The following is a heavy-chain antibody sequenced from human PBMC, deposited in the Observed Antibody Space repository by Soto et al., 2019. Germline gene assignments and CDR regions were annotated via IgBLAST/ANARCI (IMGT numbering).Heavy chain of an antibody. CDR2: INPSGGST. CDR1: GYTFTSYY. D-gene: IGHD3-9*01. J-gene: IGHJ4*02. Sequence: ASVKVSCKASGYTFTSYYMHWVRQAPGQGLEWMGIINPSGGSTSHAQKFQGRVTMTRDTSTSTVYMELSSLRSEDTAVYYCALQIDNRLAYFDWLLGRFDYWGQRTLVTVSS. V-gene: IGHV1-46*01. CDR3: ALQIDNRLAYFDWLLGRFDY.